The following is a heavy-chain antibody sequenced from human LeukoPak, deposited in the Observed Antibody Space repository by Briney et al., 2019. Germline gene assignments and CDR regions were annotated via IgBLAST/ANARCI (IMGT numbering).Heavy chain of an antibody. V-gene: IGHV5-51*01. CDR2: IYPGDSDT. Sequence: GESLKTSCKGSGYSFSNYWIGWVRQMPGKGLEWMGVIYPGDSDTRYSPSFQGQVTISADKSISTAYLQWSSLKASDTAMYYCARQWSIHDDSLSVWGQGTLVTVSS. J-gene: IGHJ4*02. CDR3: ARQWSIHDDSLSV. CDR1: GYSFSNYW. D-gene: IGHD3-22*01.